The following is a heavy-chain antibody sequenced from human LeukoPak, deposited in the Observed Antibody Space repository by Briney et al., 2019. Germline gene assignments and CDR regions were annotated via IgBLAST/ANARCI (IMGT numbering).Heavy chain of an antibody. D-gene: IGHD4-17*01. CDR1: GDSISRGGYS. V-gene: IGHV4-30-2*01. CDR2: IDHNGMT. J-gene: IGHJ5*02. Sequence: PSQTLSLICAVSGDSISRGGYSWSWIRQPPGRGLEWIGYIDHNGMTYYDPSLKSRVTISVDRSTTQFSLKLSSVTAAATAVYYCGRESHYGDYSLLVFDPWGQGTLVTVPP. CDR3: GRESHYGDYSLLVFDP.